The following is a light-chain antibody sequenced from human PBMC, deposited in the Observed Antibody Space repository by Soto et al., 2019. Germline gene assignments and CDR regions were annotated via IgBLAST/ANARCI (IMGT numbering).Light chain of an antibody. V-gene: IGLV2-18*02. CDR1: SSDVDSYNR. CDR3: CSYAGSHTWV. J-gene: IGLJ1*01. CDR2: EVS. Sequence: QSALTQPRSVSGSPGQSVTISCTGISSDVDSYNRVSGYQQPPGTAPKLMIYEVSNRPSGVPDRFSGSKSGNTASLTISGLQAEDEADYYCCSYAGSHTWVFGTGTKVTVL.